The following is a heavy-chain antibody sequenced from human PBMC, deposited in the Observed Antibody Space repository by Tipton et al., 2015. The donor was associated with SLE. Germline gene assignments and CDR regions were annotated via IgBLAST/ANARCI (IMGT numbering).Heavy chain of an antibody. Sequence: QSGAEVKKPGASVKVSCKASGYAFTSYYMHWVRQAPGQGLEWMGIINPSGGSTSYAQKFQGRVTMTRDTSTSTVYMELSSLRSEDTAVYYWARGDRTHDAFDIWGQGTLVTVSS. V-gene: IGHV1-46*01. CDR3: ARGDRTHDAFDI. J-gene: IGHJ3*02. CDR1: GYAFTSYY. CDR2: INPSGGST.